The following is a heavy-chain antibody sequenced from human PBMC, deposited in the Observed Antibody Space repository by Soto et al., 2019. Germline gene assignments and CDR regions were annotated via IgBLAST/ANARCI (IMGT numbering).Heavy chain of an antibody. Sequence: QVQLVQSGAEVKKPGASVKVSCKASGYTFTDYYLHWVRQAPGQGLEWMGWINPNSGGTHSAQKFQGWVTMTRDTSITTVYMELNNLTSDDTAMYFCARDWGHYYGSGSFPSPHPSDIGGQGTLVTVSA. CDR1: GYTFTDYY. CDR2: INPNSGGT. CDR3: ARDWGHYYGSGSFPSPHPSDI. J-gene: IGHJ4*02. V-gene: IGHV1-2*04. D-gene: IGHD3-10*01.